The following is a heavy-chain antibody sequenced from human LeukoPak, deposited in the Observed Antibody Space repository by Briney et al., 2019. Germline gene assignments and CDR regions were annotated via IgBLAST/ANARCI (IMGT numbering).Heavy chain of an antibody. J-gene: IGHJ4*02. CDR2: ITGSGGRT. D-gene: IGHD2-2*01. V-gene: IGHV3-23*01. CDR1: GFTFSSYA. CDR3: ADGDCSSTSCYQSPLGN. Sequence: GGSLRLSCAASGFTFSSYAMNWVRQAPGKGLGWVSGITGSGGRTYYADSVKGRFTISRDNSKNTVFLQMNSLRAEDTAIYYCADGDCSSTSCYQSPLGNWGQGTLVTVSS.